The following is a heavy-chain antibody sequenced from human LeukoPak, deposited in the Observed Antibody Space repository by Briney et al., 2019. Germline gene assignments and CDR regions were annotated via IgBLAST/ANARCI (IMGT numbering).Heavy chain of an antibody. CDR1: GFTFSSYE. D-gene: IGHD3-22*01. J-gene: IGHJ4*02. V-gene: IGHV3-48*03. CDR3: ARGDVTYYYDSSGYNQLDY. Sequence: GSLRLSCAASGFTFSSYEMNWVRQAPGKGLEWVSYISSSGSTIYYADSVKGRFTISRDNAKNSLYLQMNSLRAEDTAVYYCARGDVTYYYDSSGYNQLDYWGQGTLVTVSS. CDR2: ISSSGSTI.